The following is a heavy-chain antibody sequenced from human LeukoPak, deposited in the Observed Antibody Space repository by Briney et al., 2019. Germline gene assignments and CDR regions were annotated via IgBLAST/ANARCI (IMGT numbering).Heavy chain of an antibody. CDR3: ARVSEGYFDL. CDR2: ISSSSSTI. CDR1: GFTFSSYS. Sequence: PGGSLRLSCAASGFTFSSYSMNWVRQAPGKGLEWVSYISSSSSTIYYADSVKGRFTISRDNAKNSLYLQMNSLRAEDTAVYYCARVSEGYFDLWGRGTLVTVSS. J-gene: IGHJ2*01. V-gene: IGHV3-48*01.